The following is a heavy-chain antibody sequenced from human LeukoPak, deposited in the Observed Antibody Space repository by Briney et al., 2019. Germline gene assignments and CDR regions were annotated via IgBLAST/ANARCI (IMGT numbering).Heavy chain of an antibody. CDR1: GYSISNGYY. CDR3: ARDGVGSNDDYFNS. D-gene: IGHD1-1*01. J-gene: IGHJ4*02. CDR2: IIYSGYT. V-gene: IGHV4-38-2*02. Sequence: SETLSLTCAVSGYSISNGYYWGWIRQPPGKGLEWIGSIIYSGYTYYNPSLKSRVTISVDTSKNQFSLKLSSVSAADTAVYYCARDGVGSNDDYFNSWGQGTLVTVSS.